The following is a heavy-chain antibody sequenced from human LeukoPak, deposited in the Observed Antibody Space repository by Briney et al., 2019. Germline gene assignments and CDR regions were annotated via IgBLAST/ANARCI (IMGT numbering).Heavy chain of an antibody. D-gene: IGHD3-22*01. CDR3: AREYYGSSGYYNDY. V-gene: IGHV4-39*07. Sequence: PSETLSLTCTVSGGSISNSHYYWGWIRQPPGKGLEWIGRIYYSGSTYYSPSLKSRVTISVDTSKNQFSLKLSSVTAADTAVYYCAREYYGSSGYYNDYWGQGALVTVSS. CDR2: IYYSGST. CDR1: GGSISNSHYY. J-gene: IGHJ4*02.